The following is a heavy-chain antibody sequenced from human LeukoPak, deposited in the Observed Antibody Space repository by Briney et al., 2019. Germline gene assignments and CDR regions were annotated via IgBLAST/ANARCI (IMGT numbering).Heavy chain of an antibody. CDR3: AREWAVSGPRYYDSSGYLYYFDY. CDR2: ISAYNGNT. Sequence: GASVKVSCKASGYTFTDYYIHWVRQAPGQGLEWMGWISAYNGNTNYAQKLQGRVTMTTDTSTSTAYMELRSLRSDDTAVYYCAREWAVSGPRYYDSSGYLYYFDYWGQGTLVTVSS. CDR1: GYTFTDYY. V-gene: IGHV1-18*04. D-gene: IGHD3-22*01. J-gene: IGHJ4*02.